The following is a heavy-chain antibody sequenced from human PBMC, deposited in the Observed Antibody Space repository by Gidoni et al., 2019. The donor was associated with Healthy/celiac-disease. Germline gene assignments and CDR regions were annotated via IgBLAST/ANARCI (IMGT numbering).Heavy chain of an antibody. J-gene: IGHJ6*02. CDR2: IFSNDEK. CDR1: GFSLSNARLG. V-gene: IGHV2-26*01. Sequence: QVTLKESGPVLVTPTETLTLTCTVPGFSLSNARLGVSWIRQPPGKALEWLAHIFSNDEKSYSTSLKSRLTISKDTSKSQVVITMTNMDPVDTATYYCARTIAAASRGYYYYGMDVWGQGTTVTVSS. D-gene: IGHD6-13*01. CDR3: ARTIAAASRGYYYYGMDV.